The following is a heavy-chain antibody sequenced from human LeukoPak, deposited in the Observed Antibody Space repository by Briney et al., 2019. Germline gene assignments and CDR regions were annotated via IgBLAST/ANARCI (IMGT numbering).Heavy chain of an antibody. CDR1: GFTFSSFA. J-gene: IGHJ5*01. CDR2: ITTSGSIR. V-gene: IGHV3-48*03. D-gene: IGHD1-26*01. CDR3: ARGENWFDS. Sequence: GGSLRLSCAASGFTFSSFALHWVCQAPGKGLEWLSYITTSGSIRYYTDSVRGRFIISRDNAKNSLYLQMNNLRADDTAIYYCARGENWFDSWGQGTLVTVSS.